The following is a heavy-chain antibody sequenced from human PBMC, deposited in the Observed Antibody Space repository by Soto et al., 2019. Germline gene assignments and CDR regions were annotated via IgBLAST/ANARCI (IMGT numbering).Heavy chain of an antibody. J-gene: IGHJ5*02. CDR2: IHDSGSS. Sequence: SSETLSLTCTVSGDSINNYYWSWIRQPAGKGLEWLGRIHDSGSSAYNPSLKSRVTMSTDTSKNQFSPNLNSVTAADTALYYCARGGASSKWLDPWGQGILVTVSS. CDR1: GDSINNYY. CDR3: ARGGASSKWLDP. D-gene: IGHD6-13*01. V-gene: IGHV4-4*07.